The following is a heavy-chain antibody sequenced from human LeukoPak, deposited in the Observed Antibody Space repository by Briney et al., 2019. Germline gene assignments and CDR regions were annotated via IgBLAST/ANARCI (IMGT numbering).Heavy chain of an antibody. Sequence: GASVKVSCKASGYTFTAYYMHWVRQAPGQGLEWMGWINPNSGGTNYAQKFQGRVTMTRDTSISTAYMELSRLRSDDTAVYYCARDSKWSSSSWYPSNWFDPWGQGTLVTVSS. CDR3: ARDSKWSSSSWYPSNWFDP. V-gene: IGHV1-2*02. CDR1: GYTFTAYY. D-gene: IGHD6-13*01. J-gene: IGHJ5*02. CDR2: INPNSGGT.